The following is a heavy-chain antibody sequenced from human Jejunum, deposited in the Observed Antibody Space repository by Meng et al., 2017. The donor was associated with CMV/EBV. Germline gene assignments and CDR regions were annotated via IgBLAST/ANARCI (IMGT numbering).Heavy chain of an antibody. CDR3: AKDPGSTGWSYIDY. V-gene: IGHV3-30*02. Sequence: QVQLGESGGGVGQPVGSLRLSCAASGFTFSANGKHWFRQAPGKGLEWVTFIQNDGNNIYYADSVKGRFTISRDNSKNTLYLQMNSLRPDDTAVYHCAKDPGSTGWSYIDYWGQGNLVTVSS. CDR1: GFTFSANG. CDR2: IQNDGNNI. J-gene: IGHJ4*02. D-gene: IGHD6-19*01.